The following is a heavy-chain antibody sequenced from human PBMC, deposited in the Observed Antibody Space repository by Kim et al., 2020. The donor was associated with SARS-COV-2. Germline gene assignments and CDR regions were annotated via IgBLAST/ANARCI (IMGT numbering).Heavy chain of an antibody. J-gene: IGHJ3*02. CDR3: ARAGATIFGVVSAFDI. V-gene: IGHV4-31*01. D-gene: IGHD3-3*01. Sequence: SLKRPVTISGDTSKNQFSLKLSSVTAAGTAVYYCARAGATIFGVVSAFDIWGQGTMVTVSS.